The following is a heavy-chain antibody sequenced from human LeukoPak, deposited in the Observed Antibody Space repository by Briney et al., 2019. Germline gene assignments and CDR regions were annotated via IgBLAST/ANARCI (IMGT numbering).Heavy chain of an antibody. Sequence: PSETLSLTCTVSGDSISNYYWNWIRHPAEKGLEWIGRIYSSGSTNYNPSLKSRVTMSVDMSKKQFSLKLSSVTAADTAVYYCARGGGAYAFDYWGRGTLVTVSS. D-gene: IGHD4-23*01. J-gene: IGHJ4*02. CDR2: IYSSGST. CDR1: GDSISNYY. CDR3: ARGGGAYAFDY. V-gene: IGHV4-4*07.